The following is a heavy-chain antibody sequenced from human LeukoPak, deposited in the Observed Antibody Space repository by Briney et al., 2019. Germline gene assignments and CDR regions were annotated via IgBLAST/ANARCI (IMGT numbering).Heavy chain of an antibody. J-gene: IGHJ5*01. D-gene: IGHD1-14*01. CDR2: IKGDGSHT. CDR1: GFTFSNYW. Sequence: PGGSLRLSCAASGFTFSNYWMHWVRQARGKGLVWVSRIKGDGSHTVYADSVKGRFTISRDNAKNTLYLQMKSLRDEDTAVYYCVRDWDHFDFDSWGQGTLVTVSS. CDR3: VRDWDHFDFDS. V-gene: IGHV3-74*01.